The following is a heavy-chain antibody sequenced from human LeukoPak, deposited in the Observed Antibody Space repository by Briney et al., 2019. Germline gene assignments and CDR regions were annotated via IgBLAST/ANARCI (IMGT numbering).Heavy chain of an antibody. Sequence: SQTLSLTFAFSGDSVFINSAGWNWIRQSPSRGLEWLGRTYYRSKWYNDYAVSVKSRTTINPDTSKNQFSLQLNSVTPEDTAVYYCARDPLETTGPDFDYWGQGTLVTVSS. D-gene: IGHD4-11*01. CDR1: GDSVFINSAG. V-gene: IGHV6-1*01. CDR3: ARDPLETTGPDFDY. J-gene: IGHJ4*02. CDR2: TYYRSKWYN.